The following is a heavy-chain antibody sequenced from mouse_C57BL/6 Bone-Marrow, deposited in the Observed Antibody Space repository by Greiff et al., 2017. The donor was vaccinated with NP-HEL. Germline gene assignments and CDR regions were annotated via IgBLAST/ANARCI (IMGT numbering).Heavy chain of an antibody. V-gene: IGHV1-72*01. CDR2: IDPNSGGT. Sequence: VQLQQSGAELVKPGASVKLSCKASGYTFTSYWMHWVKQRPGRGLEWIGRIDPNSGGTKYNEKFKSKATLTVDKPSSTAYMQLSSLTSEDSAVYYCASVDSSGYVWFAYWGQGTLVTVSA. D-gene: IGHD3-2*02. J-gene: IGHJ3*01. CDR1: GYTFTSYW. CDR3: ASVDSSGYVWFAY.